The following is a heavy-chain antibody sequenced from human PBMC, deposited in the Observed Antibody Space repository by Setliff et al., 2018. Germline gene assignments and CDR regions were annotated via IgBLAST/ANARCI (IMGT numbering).Heavy chain of an antibody. CDR2: INHRGST. V-gene: IGHV4-34*01. CDR1: GGTFSDYH. Sequence: PSETLSLTCAAYGGTFSDYHWTWIRQSPEKGLEWIGEINHRGSTNYNPSLKSRVTISLDTSKNQFSLELSSVTAADTAMYYCARENGYCSGGACYFMFDYWGQGTLVTVSS. CDR3: ARENGYCSGGACYFMFDY. J-gene: IGHJ4*02. D-gene: IGHD2-15*01.